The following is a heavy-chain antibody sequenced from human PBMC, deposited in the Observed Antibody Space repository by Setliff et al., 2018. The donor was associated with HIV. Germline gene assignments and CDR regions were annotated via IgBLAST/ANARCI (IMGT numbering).Heavy chain of an antibody. J-gene: IGHJ4*02. D-gene: IGHD3-9*01. CDR3: SKTSNTGYLFCSDY. CDR2: ISGSGVNS. CDR1: GFTFSNYV. Sequence: GGSLRLSCAASGFTFSNYVINWVRQAPGKGLEWISGISGSGVNSYYADSVKGRFTISRDNSNNTVYLQMNSLRAEDTAVYYCSKTSNTGYLFCSDYWGQGTLVTVSS. V-gene: IGHV3-23*01.